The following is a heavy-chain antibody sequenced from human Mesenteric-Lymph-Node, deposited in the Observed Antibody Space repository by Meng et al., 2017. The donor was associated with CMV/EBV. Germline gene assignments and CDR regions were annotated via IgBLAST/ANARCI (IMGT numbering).Heavy chain of an antibody. CDR3: ARDKGPGSYYRPPDY. V-gene: IGHV3-66*02. Sequence: GGSLRLSCAGSGFSVSTNYMSWVRQAPGKGLEWVSVIYSGGSTYYAGSVKGRLTTSRDNSKTTVYLQMNNLRSEDTGVYYCARDKGPGSYYRPPDYWGQGTLVTVSS. J-gene: IGHJ4*02. CDR1: GFSVSTNY. CDR2: IYSGGST. D-gene: IGHD3-10*01.